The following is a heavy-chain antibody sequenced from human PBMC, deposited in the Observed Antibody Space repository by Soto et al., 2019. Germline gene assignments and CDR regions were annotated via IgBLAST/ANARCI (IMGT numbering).Heavy chain of an antibody. CDR1: GFTFSSYA. CDR2: ISGSGGST. CDR3: AKDPNRYPDGSWFDP. J-gene: IGHJ5*02. Sequence: EVQLLESGGGLVQPGGSLRLSCAASGFTFSSYAMSWVRQAPGKGLEWVSAISGSGGSTYYADSVKGRFIISRDNSKNTLYLQMNSLRAEDTAVYYCAKDPNRYPDGSWFDPWGQGTLVTVSS. V-gene: IGHV3-23*01. D-gene: IGHD2-2*02.